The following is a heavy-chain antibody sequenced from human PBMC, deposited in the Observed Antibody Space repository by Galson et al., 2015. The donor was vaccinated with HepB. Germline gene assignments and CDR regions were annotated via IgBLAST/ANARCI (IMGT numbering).Heavy chain of an antibody. CDR1: GFTVSSNY. V-gene: IGHV3-66*02. D-gene: IGHD3-22*01. J-gene: IGHJ4*02. CDR3: ARDLYYYDSSGGTDY. Sequence: SLRLSCAASGFTVSSNYMSWVRQAPGKGLEWVSVIYSGGGTYYADSVKGRFTISRDNSKNTLYLQMNSLRAEDTAVYYCARDLYYYDSSGGTDYWGQGTLVTVSS. CDR2: IYSGGGT.